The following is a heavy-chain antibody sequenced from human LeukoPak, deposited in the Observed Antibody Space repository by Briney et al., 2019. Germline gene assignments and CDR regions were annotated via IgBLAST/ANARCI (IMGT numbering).Heavy chain of an antibody. J-gene: IGHJ6*02. V-gene: IGHV3-9*01. Sequence: QPGRSLRLSCAASGFTFDDYAMHWVRQAPGKGLEWVSGISWNSGSIGYADSVKGRFTISRDNAKNSLYLQMNSLRAEDTALYYCAKFDDPQYSSGWYPLDGMDVWGQGTTVTVSS. CDR3: AKFDDPQYSSGWYPLDGMDV. CDR1: GFTFDDYA. D-gene: IGHD6-19*01. CDR2: ISWNSGSI.